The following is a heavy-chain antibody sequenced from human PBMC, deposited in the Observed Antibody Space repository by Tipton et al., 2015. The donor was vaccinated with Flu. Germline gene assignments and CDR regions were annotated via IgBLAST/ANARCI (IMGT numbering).Heavy chain of an antibody. CDR2: IRYGGSS. D-gene: IGHD1-1*01. Sequence: TLSLTCTVSGGSISTSGYYWGWIRQPPGKGLEWIGSIRYGGSSYYTPSLKSRVTISLDMSKDQFSLKLASVTAADTAVYYCARVWSSFVSTASLDYGGRGTPVTVPS. CDR3: ARVWSSFVSTASLDY. V-gene: IGHV4-39*07. J-gene: IGHJ4*02. CDR1: GGSISTSGYY.